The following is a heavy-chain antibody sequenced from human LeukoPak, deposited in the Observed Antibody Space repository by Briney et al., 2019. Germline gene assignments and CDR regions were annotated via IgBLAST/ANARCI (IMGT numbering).Heavy chain of an antibody. D-gene: IGHD3-22*01. V-gene: IGHV3-21*01. CDR2: ISSSSSYI. Sequence: GGSLRLSCAASGFTFSSYSMNWVRQAPGKGLEWVSSISSSSSYIYYADSVKGRFTISRDNAKNSLYLQMNSLRAEDTAVYYCAIGVYYYDSSGYPDHDAFDIWGQGTMVTVSS. CDR3: AIGVYYYDSSGYPDHDAFDI. J-gene: IGHJ3*02. CDR1: GFTFSSYS.